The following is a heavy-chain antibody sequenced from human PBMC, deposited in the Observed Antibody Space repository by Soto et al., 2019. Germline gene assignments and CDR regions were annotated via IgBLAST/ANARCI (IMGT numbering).Heavy chain of an antibody. CDR2: VHISGHS. CDR1: GGSVRAPDW. Sequence: SETLSLTCTLSGGSVRAPDWWNWVRQSPDKGLEWIAEVHISGHSNYNPSLRSRVSVSIDSSKNQFYLNLNSVTAADTAIYYCARVRQGCSANNCYFDPWGRGTQVTVS. D-gene: IGHD2-15*01. CDR3: ARVRQGCSANNCYFDP. V-gene: IGHV4-4*02. J-gene: IGHJ2*01.